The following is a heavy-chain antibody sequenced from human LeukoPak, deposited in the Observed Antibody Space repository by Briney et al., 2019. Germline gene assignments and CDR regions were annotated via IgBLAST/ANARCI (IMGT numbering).Heavy chain of an antibody. CDR1: GFTFSSHW. J-gene: IGHJ4*02. CDR3: TRYSYNSGPNDY. Sequence: PGGSLRLSCAASGFTFSSHWMSWVRQAPGKGLEWVANIKQDGSDKHYVDSVKGRFTISRDNTKTSLYLQMNSLRAEDTAVYYCTRYSYNSGPNDYWGQGSLVTVSS. CDR2: IKQDGSDK. D-gene: IGHD3-10*01. V-gene: IGHV3-7*01.